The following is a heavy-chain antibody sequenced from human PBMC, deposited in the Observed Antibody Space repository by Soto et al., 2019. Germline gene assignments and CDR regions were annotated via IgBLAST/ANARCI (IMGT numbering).Heavy chain of an antibody. Sequence: GGSLRLSCAASGFTFSSYWMSWVRQAPGKGLEWVANIKQDGSEKYYVDSVKGRFTISRDNAKNSLYLQMNSLRAEETAVYYCARDSVSSALNFDYWGQGTLVTVSS. CDR3: ARDSVSSALNFDY. CDR1: GFTFSSYW. J-gene: IGHJ4*02. V-gene: IGHV3-7*01. D-gene: IGHD6-19*01. CDR2: IKQDGSEK.